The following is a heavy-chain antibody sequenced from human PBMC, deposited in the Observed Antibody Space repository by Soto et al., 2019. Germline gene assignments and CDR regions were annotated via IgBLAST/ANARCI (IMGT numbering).Heavy chain of an antibody. J-gene: IGHJ3*02. V-gene: IGHV3-53*02. CDR1: GFTVSSNY. CDR3: ARGGTYGAVVHAFDI. D-gene: IGHD2-15*01. CDR2: IYGGGST. Sequence: EVQLVETGGDLIQPGGSLRLSCAASGFTVSSNYISWVRQAPGKGLEWVSVIYGGGSTYYADSVKGRFTISRDKSKNTLYFQLNSLRAEDTAVYYCARGGTYGAVVHAFDIWGQGTMVTVSS.